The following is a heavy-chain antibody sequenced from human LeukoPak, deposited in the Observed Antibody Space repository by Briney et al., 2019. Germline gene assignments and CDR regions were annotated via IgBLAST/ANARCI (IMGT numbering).Heavy chain of an antibody. CDR3: ARGLRYFDWLLYSTFFDY. CDR2: ISAYNGNT. Sequence: ASVKVSYKASGYTFTSYGISWVRQAPGQGLEWMGWISAYNGNTNYAQKLQGRVTMTTDTSTSTAYMELRSLRSDDTAVYYCARGLRYFDWLLYSTFFDYWGQGTLVTVSS. J-gene: IGHJ4*02. V-gene: IGHV1-18*01. D-gene: IGHD3-9*01. CDR1: GYTFTSYG.